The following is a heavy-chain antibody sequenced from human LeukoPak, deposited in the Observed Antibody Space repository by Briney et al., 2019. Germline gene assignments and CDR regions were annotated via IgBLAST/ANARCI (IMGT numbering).Heavy chain of an antibody. J-gene: IGHJ4*02. D-gene: IGHD4-17*01. CDR3: ANYGDSTVY. V-gene: IGHV3-15*01. CDR1: GFTFRNAW. CDR2: IRTKTDGGPT. Sequence: GGSLRLPCAASGFTFRNAWMSWVRQAPGKGVAWVGRIRTKTDGGPTDYAAPVKGRFTISRDDSKNTLYLQMNSLKTEDTAVYYCANYGDSTVYWGQGTLVTVSS.